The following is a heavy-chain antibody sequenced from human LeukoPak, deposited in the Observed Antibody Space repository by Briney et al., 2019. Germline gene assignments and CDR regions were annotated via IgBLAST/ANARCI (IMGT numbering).Heavy chain of an antibody. CDR3: ARGDYYDSSGYYVDAFDV. CDR2: IKYDGSEK. CDR1: GFTFSSYA. Sequence: GGSLRLSCAASGFTFSSYAMSWVRQAPGKGLEWVANIKYDGSEKFYVDSVKGRFTISRDNAKNSLHLQMNSLRAEETAVYYCARGDYYDSSGYYVDAFDVWGQGTMVTVSS. V-gene: IGHV3-7*04. J-gene: IGHJ3*01. D-gene: IGHD3-22*01.